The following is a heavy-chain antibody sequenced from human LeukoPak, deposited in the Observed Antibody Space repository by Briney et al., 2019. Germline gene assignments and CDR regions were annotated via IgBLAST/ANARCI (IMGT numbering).Heavy chain of an antibody. CDR2: IKQNGSEK. CDR3: ARDSKAFDI. J-gene: IGHJ3*02. Sequence: EGSLRLSCAASGFTFSSYWMSWVRQAPGKGLEGVANIKQNGSEKYYVDSVKGRFTISRDNAKNSLYLQMNSLRAEDTAVYYCARDSKAFDIWGQGTMVTVSS. V-gene: IGHV3-7*03. CDR1: GFTFSSYW.